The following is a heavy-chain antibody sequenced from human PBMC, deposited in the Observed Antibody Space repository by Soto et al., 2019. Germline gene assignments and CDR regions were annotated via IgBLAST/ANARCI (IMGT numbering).Heavy chain of an antibody. CDR3: ARVGGFGATTIDY. CDR2: IYYSGST. Sequence: QVQLQESGPGLVKPSQTLSLTCTVSGGSISSGDYYWRWIRQPPGKGLERIGYIYYSGSTYYNPSVKCRVTPPVDTSKNHFSLKLSSVTAAGSAVYYCARVGGFGATTIDYWGQGTLVTVSA. D-gene: IGHD3-10*01. J-gene: IGHJ4*02. V-gene: IGHV4-30-4*01. CDR1: GGSISSGDYY.